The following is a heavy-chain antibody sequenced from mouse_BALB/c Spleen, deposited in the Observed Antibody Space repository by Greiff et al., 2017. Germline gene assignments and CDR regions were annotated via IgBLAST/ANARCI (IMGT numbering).Heavy chain of an antibody. J-gene: IGHJ2*01. CDR1: GYSITSDYA. CDR2: ISYSGST. Sequence: VQLKQSGPGLVKPSQSLSLTCTVTGYSITSDYAWNWIRQFPGNKLEWMGYISYSGSTSYNPSLKSRISITRDTSKNQFFLQLNSVTTEDTATYYCARWSYGSSFLDYWGQGTTLTVSS. V-gene: IGHV3-2*02. D-gene: IGHD1-1*01. CDR3: ARWSYGSSFLDY.